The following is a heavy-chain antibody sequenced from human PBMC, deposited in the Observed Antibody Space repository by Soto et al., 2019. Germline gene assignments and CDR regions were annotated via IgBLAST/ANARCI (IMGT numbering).Heavy chain of an antibody. D-gene: IGHD1-26*01. CDR1: GFTFRDHY. CDR3: ASVKECSGSSHFYGTDV. Sequence: GGSLRLSCAASGFTFRDHYMSWIRQAPRKGLEWVSYISSGGSAIYYADSVKGRFTISRDNAKNSLSLQMNSLRAEDTAVYYCASVKECSGSSHFYGTDVWGQGTTVTVSS. CDR2: ISSGGSAI. J-gene: IGHJ6*02. V-gene: IGHV3-11*01.